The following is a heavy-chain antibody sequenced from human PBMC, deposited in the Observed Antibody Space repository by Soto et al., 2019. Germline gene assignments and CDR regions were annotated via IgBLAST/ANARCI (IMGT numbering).Heavy chain of an antibody. V-gene: IGHV3-21*01. CDR2: ISSSSSYI. CDR1: GFTFSSYS. CDR3: ARDGYPYSSRKPPNWFDP. Sequence: NPGGSLRLSCAASGFTFSSYSMNWVRQAPGKGLEWVSSISSSSSYIYYADSVKGRFTISRDNAKNSLYLQMNSLRAEDTAVYYCARDGYPYSSRKPPNWFDPWGQGTLVTVSS. D-gene: IGHD6-13*01. J-gene: IGHJ5*02.